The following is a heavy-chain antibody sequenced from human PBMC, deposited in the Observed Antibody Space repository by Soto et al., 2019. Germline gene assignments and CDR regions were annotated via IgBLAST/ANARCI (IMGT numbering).Heavy chain of an antibody. CDR3: ARPSEGGRGNHPRYFDY. CDR1: GGTFSSYA. V-gene: IGHV1-69*13. CDR2: IIPIFGTA. D-gene: IGHD2-15*01. Sequence: GASVKVSCKASGGTFSSYAISWVRQAPGQGLEWMGGIIPIFGTANYAQKFQGRVTITADESTSTAYMELSSLRSEDTAVYYCARPSEGGRGNHPRYFDYWGQGTLVTVSS. J-gene: IGHJ4*02.